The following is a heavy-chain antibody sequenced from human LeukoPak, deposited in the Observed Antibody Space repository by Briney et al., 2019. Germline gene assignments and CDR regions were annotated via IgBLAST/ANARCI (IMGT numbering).Heavy chain of an antibody. J-gene: IGHJ4*02. V-gene: IGHV3-30*02. CDR3: AKEDGY. Sequence: GGSLRLSCAASGFTFSSYGMHWVRQAPGKGLEWVAFIRHDGSNKYYADSVKGRFTISRDNSKNTLYLQMNSLRAEDTAVYYCAKEDGYWGQGTLVTVSS. CDR1: GFTFSSYG. CDR2: IRHDGSNK.